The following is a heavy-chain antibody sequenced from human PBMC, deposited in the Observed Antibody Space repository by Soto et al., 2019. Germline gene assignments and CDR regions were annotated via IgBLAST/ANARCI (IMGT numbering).Heavy chain of an antibody. D-gene: IGHD1-26*01. CDR3: ARRAWHSYYAIDV. CDR2: IAYDGSEK. J-gene: IGHJ6*02. Sequence: GQLVESGGGEVQPGRSLRLSCAASGFKFTDFALHWVRQAPGKGLEWVAIIAYDGSEKHYEDSVKGRFAISRDNPKNTLYLEMNSLRPEDTAVYFCARRAWHSYYAIDVWGQGTTVTVFS. CDR1: GFKFTDFA. V-gene: IGHV3-30*09.